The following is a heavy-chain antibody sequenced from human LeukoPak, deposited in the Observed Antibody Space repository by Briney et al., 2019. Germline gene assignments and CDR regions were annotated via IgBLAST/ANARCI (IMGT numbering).Heavy chain of an antibody. CDR1: GGSISSSSYY. Sequence: SETLSLTCTVSGGSISSSSYYWGWIRQPPGKGLEWIGSIYYSGSTYYNPSLKSRVTISVDKSKNQFSLKLSSVTAADTAVYYCARAQGGGIQLWLPSALDPWGQGTLVTVSS. V-gene: IGHV4-39*07. J-gene: IGHJ5*02. D-gene: IGHD5-18*01. CDR2: IYYSGST. CDR3: ARAQGGGIQLWLPSALDP.